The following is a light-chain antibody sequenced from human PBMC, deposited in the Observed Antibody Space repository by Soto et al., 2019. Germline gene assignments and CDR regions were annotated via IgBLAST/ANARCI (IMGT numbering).Light chain of an antibody. V-gene: IGKV1-13*02. Sequence: AIQMTQSPSSLSASVGDRVTISCRASQGIGNALGWYQQKPGKAPKLLIYDASSLESGVPSRFSGSGSGTEFTLTLSSLQPDDFATYYCQQSYTTPRTFGQVTKVAI. CDR2: DAS. CDR3: QQSYTTPRT. CDR1: QGIGNA. J-gene: IGKJ1*01.